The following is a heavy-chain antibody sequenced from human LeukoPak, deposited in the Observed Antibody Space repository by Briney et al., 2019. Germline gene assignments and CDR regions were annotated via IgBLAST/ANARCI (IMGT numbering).Heavy chain of an antibody. CDR3: ARRCYDFWSGYSQFDY. V-gene: IGHV1-18*01. J-gene: IGHJ4*02. Sequence: GASVKVSCKASGYTFTSYGISWLRQAPGQGLEWMGWISAYNGNTNYAQKLQGRVTMTTDTSTSTAYMELRSLRSDDTAVYYCARRCYDFWSGYSQFDYWGQGTLVTVSS. CDR1: GYTFTSYG. D-gene: IGHD3-3*01. CDR2: ISAYNGNT.